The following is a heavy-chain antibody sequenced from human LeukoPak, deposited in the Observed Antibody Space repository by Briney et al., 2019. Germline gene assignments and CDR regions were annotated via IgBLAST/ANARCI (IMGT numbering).Heavy chain of an antibody. CDR3: ARQSSGWYISSPFDY. CDR2: IYQSGTT. Sequence: PSDTLSLTCAVSGYSISSGYYRGWIRQPPGEGVEWIGSIYQSGTTYYNPSLKRRVTISVDTSKNQFSLNLSSVTATDTAVYYCARQSSGWYISSPFDYWGQGTLVSVSS. CDR1: GYSISSGYY. J-gene: IGHJ4*02. D-gene: IGHD6-19*01. V-gene: IGHV4-38-2*01.